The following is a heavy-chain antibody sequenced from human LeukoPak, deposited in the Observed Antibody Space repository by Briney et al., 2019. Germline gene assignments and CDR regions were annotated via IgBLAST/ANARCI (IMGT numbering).Heavy chain of an antibody. J-gene: IGHJ4*02. D-gene: IGHD3-22*01. Sequence: GGSLRLSCAASGFTFSSYSMNWVRQAPGKGLEWVSYISSSSSTIYYADSVKGRFTISRDNAKNSLYLQMNSLRAEDTAVYYCARDSSHESELYYYDSSGYHYLYYFDYWGQGTLVTVSS. CDR1: GFTFSSYS. CDR2: ISSSSSTI. CDR3: ARDSSHESELYYYDSSGYHYLYYFDY. V-gene: IGHV3-48*01.